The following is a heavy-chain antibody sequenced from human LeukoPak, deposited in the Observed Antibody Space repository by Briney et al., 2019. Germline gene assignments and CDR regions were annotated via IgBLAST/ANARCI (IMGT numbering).Heavy chain of an antibody. CDR3: ATVEYSSRRPEGYFDY. J-gene: IGHJ4*02. Sequence: SETLSLTCTVSGGSISSSSYYWGWIRQPPGKGLEWIGSIYYSGSTYYNPSLKSRVTISVDTSKNQFSLKLSSVTAADTAVYYCATVEYSSRRPEGYFDYWGQGTLVTVSS. CDR1: GGSISSSSYY. CDR2: IYYSGST. V-gene: IGHV4-39*07. D-gene: IGHD6-6*01.